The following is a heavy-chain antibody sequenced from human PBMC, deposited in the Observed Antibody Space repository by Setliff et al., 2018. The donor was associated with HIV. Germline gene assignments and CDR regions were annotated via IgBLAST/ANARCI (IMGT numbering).Heavy chain of an antibody. V-gene: IGHV3-48*01. Sequence: GGSLRLSCAASGFTFSKYYMNWVRQTPGKGLEWVSFISGNSGAVTYADSVKGRFTISRDNARNSLYLQLNSLRAEDTAVYYCARDRGGSYTPLDFWGQGTLVTVSS. J-gene: IGHJ4*02. D-gene: IGHD1-26*01. CDR3: ARDRGGSYTPLDF. CDR2: ISGNSGAV. CDR1: GFTFSKYY.